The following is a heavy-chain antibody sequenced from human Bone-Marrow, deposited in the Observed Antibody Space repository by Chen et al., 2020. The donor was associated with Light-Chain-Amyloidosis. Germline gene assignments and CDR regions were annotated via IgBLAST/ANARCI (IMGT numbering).Heavy chain of an antibody. CDR3: ASEGQYCTNGACYYYYSGMDV. Sequence: EVQLVESGGGLVQPGGSLRLSCTVSGFTFITFNMNWVRQAPGKGLEWVSYISSSGSSKYYADSVKGRFTISRDNAKNSLYLQMNSLRDEDTAAYYCASEGQYCTNGACYYYYSGMDVWGQGTTVTVSS. CDR2: ISSSGSSK. D-gene: IGHD2-8*01. CDR1: GFTFITFN. V-gene: IGHV3-48*02. J-gene: IGHJ6*02.